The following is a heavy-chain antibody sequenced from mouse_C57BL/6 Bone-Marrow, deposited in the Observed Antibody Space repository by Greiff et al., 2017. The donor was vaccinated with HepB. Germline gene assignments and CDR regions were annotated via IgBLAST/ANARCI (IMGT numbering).Heavy chain of an antibody. CDR2: ISYSGST. CDR3: ARSPAYYTDRDFDV. Sequence: EVHLVESGPGLAKPSQTLSLTCSVTGYSITSDYWNWIRKFPGNKLEYMGYISYSGSTYYNPPLKSRISITRDTSKNQYYLQLNSVTTEDTATYYCARSPAYYTDRDFDVWGTGTTVTVSS. CDR1: GYSITSDY. J-gene: IGHJ1*03. V-gene: IGHV3-8*01. D-gene: IGHD2-12*01.